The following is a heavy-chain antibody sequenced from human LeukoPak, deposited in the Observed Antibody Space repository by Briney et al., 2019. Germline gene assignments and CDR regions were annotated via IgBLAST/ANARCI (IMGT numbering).Heavy chain of an antibody. J-gene: IGHJ4*02. V-gene: IGHV6-1*01. D-gene: IGHD6-19*01. CDR2: TYYGSKWFS. CDR1: GDSVSSNSAA. CDR3: ARKPAVAGIFDY. Sequence: SQTLSLTCAISGDSVSSNSAAWNWIRQSPSRGLEWLGRTYYGSKWFSDYAVSVKSRISINPDTSQNQISLQLNSVTPEDTAVYYCARKPAVAGIFDYWGQGTLVTVSS.